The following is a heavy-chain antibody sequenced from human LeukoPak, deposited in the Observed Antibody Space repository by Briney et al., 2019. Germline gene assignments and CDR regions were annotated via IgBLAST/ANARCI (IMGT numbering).Heavy chain of an antibody. D-gene: IGHD6-13*01. Sequence: GGSLRLSCTASGFIFSNYDMNWVRQAPGKGLEWVSYISATRGFINYADSVKGRFTISRDNAKNSLYLQMNSLRAEDTAVYYCARSLRDRSSWLLFDYWGQGTLVTVSS. V-gene: IGHV3-21*01. J-gene: IGHJ4*02. CDR3: ARSLRDRSSWLLFDY. CDR2: ISATRGFI. CDR1: GFIFSNYD.